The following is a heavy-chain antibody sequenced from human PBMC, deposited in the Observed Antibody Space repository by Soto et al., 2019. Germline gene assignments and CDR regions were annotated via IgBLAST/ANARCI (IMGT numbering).Heavy chain of an antibody. V-gene: IGHV4-30-4*01. CDR2: ISYSGTT. J-gene: IGHJ5*02. D-gene: IGHD5-18*01. CDR1: GDSISSNNNY. CDR3: ARGRGYSYGLDP. Sequence: SETLSLICTVSGDSISSNNNYWSWIRQPPGEGLEWIGFISYSGTTSYSPSLKSRVAISLDTSKNQFSLSLSSVTAADTAVYYCARGRGYSYGLDPWGQGTLVTVSS.